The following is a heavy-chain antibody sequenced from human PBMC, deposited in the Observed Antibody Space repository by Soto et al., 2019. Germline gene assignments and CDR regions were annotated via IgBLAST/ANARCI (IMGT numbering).Heavy chain of an antibody. CDR1: GFTFTSSA. CDR2: IVVGSGNT. Sequence: SVKVSCKASGFTFTSSAVQWVRHARGQRLEWIGWIVVGSGNTNYAQKFQERVTITRDMSTSTAYMELSSLRSEDTAVYYCAADGDYGRNWFDPWGQGTLVTVSS. D-gene: IGHD4-17*01. V-gene: IGHV1-58*01. CDR3: AADGDYGRNWFDP. J-gene: IGHJ5*02.